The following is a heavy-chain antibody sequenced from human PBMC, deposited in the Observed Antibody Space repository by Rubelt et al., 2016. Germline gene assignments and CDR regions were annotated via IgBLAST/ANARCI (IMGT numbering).Heavy chain of an antibody. V-gene: IGHV3-23*01. CDR1: GFTFSRYA. Sequence: SRGGLVQPGGSLRVSCAASGFTFSRYAMNWVRQAPGKGLEWVSAISGSAAGTYYADSVKGWFTISRDNSKNTLYLQMNSLRAEDTAVYYCARSRAGTYSPLDSWGQGTLVTVPS. D-gene: IGHD3-10*01. J-gene: IGHJ4*02. CDR3: ARSRAGTYSPLDS. CDR2: ISGSAAGT.